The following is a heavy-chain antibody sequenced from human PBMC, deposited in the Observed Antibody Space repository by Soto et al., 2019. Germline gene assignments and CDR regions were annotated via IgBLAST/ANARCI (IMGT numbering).Heavy chain of an antibody. V-gene: IGHV1-2*02. J-gene: IGHJ6*01. Sequence: QVQLVQSGAEVKKPGASVKVSCKASGYTFTGYYMHWVRQAPGQGLEWMGWINPNSGGTNYAQKFQGRVTMTRDTSISTAYMELSRLSSDDTAVYYCAREERVPVGGGAYYYYGMDVWGQGTTVTVSS. D-gene: IGHD6-19*01. CDR3: AREERVPVGGGAYYYYGMDV. CDR1: GYTFTGYY. CDR2: INPNSGGT.